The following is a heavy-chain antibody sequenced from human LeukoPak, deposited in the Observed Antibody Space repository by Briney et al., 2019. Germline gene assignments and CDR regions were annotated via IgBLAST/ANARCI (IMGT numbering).Heavy chain of an antibody. J-gene: IGHJ6*02. V-gene: IGHV1-69*04. D-gene: IGHD5-24*01. Sequence: GSSVKVSCKASGGTFSSYAISWVRQAPGQGLEWMGRIIPILGIANYAQKFQGRVTITADKSTSTAYMELSSMRSEDTAVYYWARERDGYNVWDYYYYYGMDVWGQGTTVTVSS. CDR1: GGTFSSYA. CDR3: ARERDGYNVWDYYYYYGMDV. CDR2: IIPILGIA.